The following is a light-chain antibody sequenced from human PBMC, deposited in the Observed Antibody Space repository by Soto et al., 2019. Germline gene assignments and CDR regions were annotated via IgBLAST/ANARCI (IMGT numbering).Light chain of an antibody. CDR1: QSVTNY. CDR2: GVS. J-gene: IGKJ5*01. V-gene: IGKV3-11*01. Sequence: VLTQSPATLSLSPGERATLSCRASQSVTNYLAWYQQKAGQAPRLLLYGVSNRATGIPARFSGSGSGTDFTLTISSLEPEDFAIYYCQQRHSWPITFGQGTRLEIK. CDR3: QQRHSWPIT.